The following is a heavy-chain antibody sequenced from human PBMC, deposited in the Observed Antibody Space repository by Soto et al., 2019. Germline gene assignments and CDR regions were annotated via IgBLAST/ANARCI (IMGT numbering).Heavy chain of an antibody. CDR3: ARDQLRPGILYSLGVLLPEYGL. D-gene: IGHD3-22*01. CDR1: GFAFSTFA. J-gene: IGHJ4*02. Sequence: GGSLRLSCAASGFAFSTFAMTWVRQAPGKGLEWVAAISVSGNNAYYADSVRGRFTISRDNSQNTVFLQMSSLRVDDTAVYYCARDQLRPGILYSLGVLLPEYGLWGQGTLVTVSS. CDR2: ISVSGNNA. V-gene: IGHV3-23*01.